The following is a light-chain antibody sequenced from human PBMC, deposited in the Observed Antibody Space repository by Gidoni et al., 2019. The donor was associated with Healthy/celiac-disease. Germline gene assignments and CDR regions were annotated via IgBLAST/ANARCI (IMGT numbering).Light chain of an antibody. CDR3: QKYNSYL. J-gene: IGKJ4*01. Sequence: DIQMTQSPSTLSASVGDRVTITCRASQSISIWLAWYQQKPGKTPKLLIYKASSLESGVPSRFSGSGSGTEFTLTISSLQPDEFATYYCQKYNSYLFXGXTKVEIK. V-gene: IGKV1-5*03. CDR1: QSISIW. CDR2: KAS.